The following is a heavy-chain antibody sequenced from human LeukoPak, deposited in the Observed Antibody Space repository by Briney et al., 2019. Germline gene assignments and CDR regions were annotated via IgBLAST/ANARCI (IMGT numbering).Heavy chain of an antibody. J-gene: IGHJ5*02. V-gene: IGHV4-39*01. CDR1: GGSISSSSYY. Sequence: PSETLSLTCTVSGGSISSSSYYWGWIRQPPGKGLEWIGSIYYSGSTYYNPSLKSRVTISVDTSKNQFSLKLSSVTAADTAVYYCARHVVAAAGTDHWFDPWGQGTLVTVSS. D-gene: IGHD6-13*01. CDR2: IYYSGST. CDR3: ARHVVAAAGTDHWFDP.